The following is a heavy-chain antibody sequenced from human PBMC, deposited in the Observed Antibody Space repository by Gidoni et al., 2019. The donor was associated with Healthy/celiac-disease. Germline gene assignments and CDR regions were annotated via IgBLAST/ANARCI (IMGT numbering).Heavy chain of an antibody. CDR3: AKGSGAVIEYYYYGMDV. V-gene: IGHV3-23*01. CDR2: ISGSGGST. Sequence: EVQLLESGGGLVKPGGSLRLACAASGFTFSSYAMSWVRQAPGKGLEWVSAISGSGGSTYYADSVKGRFTISRDNSKNTLYLQMNSLRAEDTAVYYCAKGSGAVIEYYYYGMDVWGQGTTVTVSS. D-gene: IGHD3-16*02. CDR1: GFTFSSYA. J-gene: IGHJ6*02.